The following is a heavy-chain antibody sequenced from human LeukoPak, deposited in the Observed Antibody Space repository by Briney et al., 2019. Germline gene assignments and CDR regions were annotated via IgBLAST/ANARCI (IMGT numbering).Heavy chain of an antibody. CDR1: GFSFGSHA. CDR2: ISGSGAVT. Sequence: PGGSLRLSCAASGFSFGSHAMSWVRQATGKGLEWVSVISGSGAVTHYADSVKGRFTISRDKSNNMLYLQMDNLSAEDTAIYYCVKGGRICSSSTCRVDYWGQGTLVTVSS. J-gene: IGHJ4*02. D-gene: IGHD2-2*01. V-gene: IGHV3-23*01. CDR3: VKGGRICSSSTCRVDY.